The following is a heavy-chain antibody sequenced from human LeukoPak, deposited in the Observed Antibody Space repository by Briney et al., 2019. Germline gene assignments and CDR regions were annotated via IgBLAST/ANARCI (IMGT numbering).Heavy chain of an antibody. CDR2: IFSCWTT. CDR3: ARGYCSGGSCYYFDY. CDR1: GGSISVSS. V-gene: IGHV4-4*07. Sequence: SETLSLTCTVSGGSISVSSGSWIRQPAGKGLEWLGRIFSCWTTNYNPSLKSRVIMSVDTSNNRFSLKLSSVTAADTAIYYCARGYCSGGSCYYFDYWGQGTLVIVSS. D-gene: IGHD2-15*01. J-gene: IGHJ4*02.